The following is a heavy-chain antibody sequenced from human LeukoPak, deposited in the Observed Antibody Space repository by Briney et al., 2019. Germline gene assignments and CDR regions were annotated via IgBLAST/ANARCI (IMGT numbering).Heavy chain of an antibody. V-gene: IGHV4-59*01. D-gene: IGHD5-18*01. Sequence: SETLSLTCTVSGGSTSNYHWSWIRQPPGKGLEWIGYTYYSGSTNYNPSLKSRVTISVDTSKNQFSLKLSSVTAADTALYYCARVRAPEGYSYGSFDYWGQGTPVTVSS. CDR3: ARVRAPEGYSYGSFDY. J-gene: IGHJ4*02. CDR1: GGSTSNYH. CDR2: TYYSGST.